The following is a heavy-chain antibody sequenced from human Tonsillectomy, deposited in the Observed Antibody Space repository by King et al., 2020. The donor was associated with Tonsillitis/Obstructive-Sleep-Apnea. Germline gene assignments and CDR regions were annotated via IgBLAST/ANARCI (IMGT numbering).Heavy chain of an antibody. CDR1: GFTFSSYA. Sequence: VQLVESGGGLVQPGGSLRLSCAASGFTFSSYAMSWVRQAPGKGLEWVSAISGSGGSTYYADSVKGRFTISRDNSKNTLYLQMNSLRAEDTAVYYCAKTGDPSGGWFGELLSEYYFDYWGQGPLVTVSS. V-gene: IGHV3-23*04. CDR3: AKTGDPSGGWFGELLSEYYFDY. D-gene: IGHD3-10*01. J-gene: IGHJ4*02. CDR2: ISGSGGST.